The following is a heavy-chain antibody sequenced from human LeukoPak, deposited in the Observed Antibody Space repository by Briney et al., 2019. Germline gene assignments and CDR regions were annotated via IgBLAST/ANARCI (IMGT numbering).Heavy chain of an antibody. Sequence: GASVKVSCKASGGTFSSYAISWVRQAPGQGLEWMGGIIPIFGTANYAQKFQGRVTITADESTSTAYMELSSLRSEDTAVYYCARDRWYCSGGSCYSQYYFDYWGQGTLVTVSS. CDR3: ARDRWYCSGGSCYSQYYFDY. J-gene: IGHJ4*02. V-gene: IGHV1-69*13. D-gene: IGHD2-15*01. CDR2: IIPIFGTA. CDR1: GGTFSSYA.